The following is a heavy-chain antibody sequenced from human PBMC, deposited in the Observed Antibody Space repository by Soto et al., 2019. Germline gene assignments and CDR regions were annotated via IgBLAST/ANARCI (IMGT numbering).Heavy chain of an antibody. V-gene: IGHV3-23*01. D-gene: IGHD5-18*01. CDR3: AKDPYVMDTAMVPDY. CDR2: ISGSGGST. J-gene: IGHJ4*02. CDR1: GFTFSSYA. Sequence: SLRLSCAASGFTFSSYAMSWVRQAPGKGLEWVSAISGSGGSTYYADSVKGRFTIPRDNSKNTLYLQMNSLRAEDTAVYYCAKDPYVMDTAMVPDYWGKGTLVTVSS.